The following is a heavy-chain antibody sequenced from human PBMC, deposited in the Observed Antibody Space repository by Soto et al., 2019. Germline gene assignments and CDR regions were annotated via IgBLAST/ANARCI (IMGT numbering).Heavy chain of an antibody. Sequence: SETLSLTCTVSGGYISNFYWRWIRQPPGKGLEWIGYVYYTGSTSYNPSLKRRVTFSADSSRGQFSLRLNSVTAADTAVYYCARTVLGLYLLADSFVDYYYYMDVWGQGTTVTVSS. CDR3: ARTVLGLYLLADSFVDYYYYMDV. CDR1: GGYISNFY. CDR2: VYYTGST. D-gene: IGHD3-16*02. V-gene: IGHV4-59*08. J-gene: IGHJ6*03.